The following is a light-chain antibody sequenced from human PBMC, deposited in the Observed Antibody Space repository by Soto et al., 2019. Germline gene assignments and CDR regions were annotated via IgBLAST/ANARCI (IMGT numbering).Light chain of an antibody. Sequence: QSVLTQPASVSGSPGQSITISCTGTSSDVGGYNYVSWYQQHPGKAPKLMIYDVSNRPSGVSNRFSGSKSGNTASLTISGLQAEDEVDYYCSSYTSSSTLGHVVFGGGTKLTVL. CDR1: SSDVGGYNY. CDR3: SSYTSSSTLGHVV. CDR2: DVS. V-gene: IGLV2-14*01. J-gene: IGLJ2*01.